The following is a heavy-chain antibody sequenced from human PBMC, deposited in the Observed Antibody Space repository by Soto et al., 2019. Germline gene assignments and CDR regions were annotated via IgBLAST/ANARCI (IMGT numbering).Heavy chain of an antibody. Sequence: QVQLVESGGGLVKPGGSLRLSCVASGFTLSDYHMSWIRQTPGKGLEWVSYISGTSSYTNYTDSVKGRFTISRDNAKNSLYLQMNSLRVEDTAVYYCARVRRSGHGVDYWGQGTLVTVSS. CDR3: ARVRRSGHGVDY. CDR2: ISGTSSYT. V-gene: IGHV3-11*05. CDR1: GFTLSDYH. D-gene: IGHD2-15*01. J-gene: IGHJ4*02.